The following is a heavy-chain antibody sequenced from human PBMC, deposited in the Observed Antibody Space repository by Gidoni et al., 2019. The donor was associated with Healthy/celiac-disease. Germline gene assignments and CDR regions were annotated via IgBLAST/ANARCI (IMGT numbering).Heavy chain of an antibody. Sequence: QLQLVESGGGVVQPGRSLRLSCAASGFTFSSYAMHWVRQAPGKGLEWVAVISYDGSNKYYADSVKGRFTISRDNSKNTLYLQMNSLRAEDTAVYYCASLDVWGQGTTVTVSS. CDR2: ISYDGSNK. CDR1: GFTFSSYA. J-gene: IGHJ6*02. CDR3: ASLDV. V-gene: IGHV3-30-3*01.